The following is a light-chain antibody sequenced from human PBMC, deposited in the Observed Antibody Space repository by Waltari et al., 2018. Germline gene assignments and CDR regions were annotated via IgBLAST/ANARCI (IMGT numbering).Light chain of an antibody. J-gene: IGLJ2*01. V-gene: IGLV1-40*01. Sequence: QSVLTQPPSVSGAPGQRVTISCTGSSSNIGVGSDVHWYQQLPGTAPKLLFYGNSNRPSGVPDRFSGSKSGTSASLAITGLQAEDEADYYCQSYDSSLSGYVVFGGGTKLTVL. CDR1: SSNIGVGSD. CDR3: QSYDSSLSGYVV. CDR2: GNS.